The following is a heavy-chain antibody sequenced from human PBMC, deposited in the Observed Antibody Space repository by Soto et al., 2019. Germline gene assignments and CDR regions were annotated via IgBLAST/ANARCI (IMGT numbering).Heavy chain of an antibody. Sequence: ASVKVSCKTSGDSFNDYYIHWVRQAPGQGLEWMGWINPNGGVTKYAQKVQGRVTVTRDTSIRTVYMELSSLRSDDTAVYYCARESGGATATLDYYYFYMDVWGKGTTVTVSS. V-gene: IGHV1-2*02. D-gene: IGHD5-12*01. CDR3: ARESGGATATLDYYYFYMDV. CDR1: GDSFNDYY. CDR2: INPNGGVT. J-gene: IGHJ6*03.